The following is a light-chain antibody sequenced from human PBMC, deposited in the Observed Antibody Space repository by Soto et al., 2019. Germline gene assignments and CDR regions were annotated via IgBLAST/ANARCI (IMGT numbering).Light chain of an antibody. CDR2: SAS. Sequence: EIVLTQSPGTLSLSPGERAALSCRASQSVSSNYLAWYQQKPGQAPRLLIYSASSRATGIPDRFSGRGSVTDFTLTISRLEPEDFAVYYCQHYGSSLWTFGQGTKVDI. J-gene: IGKJ1*01. CDR1: QSVSSNY. V-gene: IGKV3-20*01. CDR3: QHYGSSLWT.